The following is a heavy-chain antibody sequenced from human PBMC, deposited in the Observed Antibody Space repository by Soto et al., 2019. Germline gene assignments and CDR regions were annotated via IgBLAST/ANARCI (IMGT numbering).Heavy chain of an antibody. D-gene: IGHD3-3*01. CDR1: GGSFSGYY. CDR3: ARGIASYDFWSGYYYYYYYMDV. V-gene: IGHV4-34*01. J-gene: IGHJ6*03. Sequence: SETLSLTCAVYGGSFSGYYWSWIGQPPGKGLVWIGEINHSGSTNYNPSLKSRVTISVDTSKNQFSLKLSSVTAADTAVYYCARGIASYDFWSGYYYYYYYMDVWGKGTTVTVS. CDR2: INHSGST.